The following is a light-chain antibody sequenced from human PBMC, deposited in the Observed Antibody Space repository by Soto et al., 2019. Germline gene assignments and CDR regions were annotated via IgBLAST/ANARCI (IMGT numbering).Light chain of an antibody. Sequence: DIVMTQSPDSLAVSLGERATINCKSSQSVLYSANNKNYLAWYQQKPGQPPKLLIYWASTRESGVPDRFSGSGSGTDFALTISRLQAEDVAFYYCQQYYSTPMYTFGQGTKLEIK. CDR1: QSVLYSANNKNY. V-gene: IGKV4-1*01. CDR3: QQYYSTPMYT. CDR2: WAS. J-gene: IGKJ2*01.